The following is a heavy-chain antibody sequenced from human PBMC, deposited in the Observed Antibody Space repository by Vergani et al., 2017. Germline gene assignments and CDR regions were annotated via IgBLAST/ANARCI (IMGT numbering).Heavy chain of an antibody. CDR1: GFSLTTSGVG. V-gene: IGHV2-5*01. CDR2: IYWNDDK. Sequence: QITLKESGPTLVKTTQTLTLTCTFSGFSLTTSGVGVGWIRQPPGKALEWLALIYWNDDKQYSPSLRNRLTITKDTSKNRVVLTMTNQDPVDTATYYCARNEYSDHEGFDYWRQGALVTVSS. J-gene: IGHJ4*02. D-gene: IGHD4-17*01. CDR3: ARNEYSDHEGFDY.